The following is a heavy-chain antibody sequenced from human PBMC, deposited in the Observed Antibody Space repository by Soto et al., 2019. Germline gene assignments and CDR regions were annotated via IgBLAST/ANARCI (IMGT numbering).Heavy chain of an antibody. CDR1: GFTFSSYT. J-gene: IGHJ4*02. CDR3: AKGWGDY. V-gene: IGHV3-23*01. CDR2: ISSSGGST. Sequence: EVQLLESGGGLVQPGGSLRLSCAASGFTFSSYTMSWVRQGTGKGLEWVSGISSSGGSTVYADSVRGRFTISRDTFKNPLYLQMNSLRAEGTAVYYCAKGWGDYWGQGTPVPVSS. D-gene: IGHD7-27*01.